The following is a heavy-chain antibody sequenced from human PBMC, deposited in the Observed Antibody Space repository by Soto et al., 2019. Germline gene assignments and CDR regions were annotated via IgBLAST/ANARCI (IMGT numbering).Heavy chain of an antibody. Sequence: PGESLKISCKGSGYSFTNYWIGWVRQKPGQGLEWMGLIYPGGSDTRYSPSFQGQVTISADNSISIAYLEWSSLKASDTGMYYCASTYDADAFDIWGQGTMVTVSS. CDR3: ASTYDADAFDI. J-gene: IGHJ3*02. V-gene: IGHV5-51*01. D-gene: IGHD5-12*01. CDR1: GYSFTNYW. CDR2: IYPGGSDT.